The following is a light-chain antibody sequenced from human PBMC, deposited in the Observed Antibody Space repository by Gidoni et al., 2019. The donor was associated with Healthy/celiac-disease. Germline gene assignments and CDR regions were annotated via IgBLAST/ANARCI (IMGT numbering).Light chain of an antibody. V-gene: IGKV3-15*01. Sequence: VITLSPATLSVSPGERATLSCRASQSVSSNLAWYQQKPGQAPRLLIYGASTRATGIPARFSGSGSGTEFTLTISSLQSEDFAVYYCQQYNNWPETFGQGTKVEIK. CDR2: GAS. CDR3: QQYNNWPET. CDR1: QSVSSN. J-gene: IGKJ1*01.